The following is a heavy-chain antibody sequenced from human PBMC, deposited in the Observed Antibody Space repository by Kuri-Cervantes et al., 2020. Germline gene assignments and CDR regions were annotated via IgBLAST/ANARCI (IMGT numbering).Heavy chain of an antibody. CDR3: ATVYRRDGYNLEY. Sequence: GGSLRLSCAASGLTFSSLRMHWVRQAPGKGLEWVSFISGTSSIIYYADSVKGRFTISRDNAKNSLYLQMDSLRAEDTAVYYCATVYRRDGYNLEYWGQGTLVTVSS. J-gene: IGHJ4*02. CDR1: GLTFSSLR. V-gene: IGHV3-48*01. CDR2: ISGTSSII. D-gene: IGHD5-24*01.